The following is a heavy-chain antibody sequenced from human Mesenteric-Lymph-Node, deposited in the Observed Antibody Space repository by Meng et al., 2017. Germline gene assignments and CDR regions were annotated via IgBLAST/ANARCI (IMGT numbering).Heavy chain of an antibody. Sequence: SVKVSCKASGGTFSSYAISWVRQAPGQGLEWMGGIIPIFGTANYAQKFQGRVTITADESTSTAYMELSGLRSEDTAVYYCASRTGTTSYYYYGMDVWGQGTTVTVSS. CDR1: GGTFSSYA. CDR3: ASRTGTTSYYYYGMDV. CDR2: IIPIFGTA. V-gene: IGHV1-69*13. J-gene: IGHJ6*02. D-gene: IGHD1-1*01.